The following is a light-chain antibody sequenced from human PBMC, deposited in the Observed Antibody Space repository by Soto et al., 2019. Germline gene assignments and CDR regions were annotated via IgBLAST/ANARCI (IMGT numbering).Light chain of an antibody. CDR2: DTS. Sequence: EILMTQSPATVSVSPGERATLSCRASQSVSRKLAWYQHKPGQAPRLLIYDTSTRAADIPARFSGSGSGTDFTLTISSLQSEDFAVYYCQQYNNWPLTFGGGTKVDIK. J-gene: IGKJ4*01. CDR1: QSVSRK. V-gene: IGKV3-15*01. CDR3: QQYNNWPLT.